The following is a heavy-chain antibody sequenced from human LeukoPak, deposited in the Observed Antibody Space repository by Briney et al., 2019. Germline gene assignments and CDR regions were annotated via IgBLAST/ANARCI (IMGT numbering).Heavy chain of an antibody. J-gene: IGHJ4*02. Sequence: SETLSLTSAVYGGSFSGYYWSWIRQPPGKGLEWIGEINHSGSTNYNPSLKSRVTISVDTSKNQFSLKLSSVTAADTAVYYCARERVGDYDVDYWGQGTLVTVSS. CDR3: ARERVGDYDVDY. V-gene: IGHV4-34*01. CDR2: INHSGST. D-gene: IGHD4-17*01. CDR1: GGSFSGYY.